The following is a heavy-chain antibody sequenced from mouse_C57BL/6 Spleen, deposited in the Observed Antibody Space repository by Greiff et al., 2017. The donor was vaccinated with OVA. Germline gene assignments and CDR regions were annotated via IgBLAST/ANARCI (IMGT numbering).Heavy chain of an antibody. V-gene: IGHV1-69*01. CDR3: ARYYGSHYYAMDY. D-gene: IGHD1-1*01. CDR1: GYTFTSYW. J-gene: IGHJ4*01. Sequence: QVQLQQPGAELVMPGASVKLSCKASGYTFTSYWMHWVKQRPGQGLEWIGEIDPSDSYTNYNQKFKGKSTLTVDKSSSTAYMQLSSLTSEDSAVYYGARYYGSHYYAMDYWGQGTSVTVSS. CDR2: IDPSDSYT.